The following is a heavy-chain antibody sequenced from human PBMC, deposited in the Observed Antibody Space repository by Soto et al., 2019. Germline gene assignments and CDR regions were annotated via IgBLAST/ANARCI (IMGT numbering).Heavy chain of an antibody. CDR3: ARLSGCNYGVCYKSDY. Sequence: EVQLVQSGAEVKKPGESLKISCKGSGYSFPSYWIGWVRQMPGKGREWMGIVYPGDSDTRYSPSFQGQVTISADKSISTAYLQWSSLKASDTAMYYCARLSGCNYGVCYKSDYWGQGTLVTVSS. CDR1: GYSFPSYW. J-gene: IGHJ4*02. V-gene: IGHV5-51*01. D-gene: IGHD2-8*01. CDR2: VYPGDSDT.